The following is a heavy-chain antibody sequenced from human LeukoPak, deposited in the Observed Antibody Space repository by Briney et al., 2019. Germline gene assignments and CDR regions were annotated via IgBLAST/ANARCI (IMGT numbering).Heavy chain of an antibody. D-gene: IGHD6-13*01. CDR3: ARVAAAAGSFDY. CDR1: GFTVSSNY. Sequence: GGSLRLSCAASGFTVSSNYMSWVRQAPGKGLEWVSVIYSGGSTYYADSVKGRFTISRDNSKNTLYLQMNSLRAEDTAVYYCARVAAAAGSFDYWGQGTLVTVSS. V-gene: IGHV3-53*01. CDR2: IYSGGST. J-gene: IGHJ4*02.